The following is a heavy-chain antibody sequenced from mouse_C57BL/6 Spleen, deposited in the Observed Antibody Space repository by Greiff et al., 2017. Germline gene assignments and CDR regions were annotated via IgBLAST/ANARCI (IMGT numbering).Heavy chain of an antibody. CDR2: IDPEDGET. CDR3: ARGVVAENFDH. V-gene: IGHV14-2*01. CDR1: GFNIKDYY. Sequence: EVKLQESGAELVKPGASVKLSCTASGFNIKDYYMHWVKQRTEQGLEWIGRIDPEDGETKYAPKFPGKATITADTSSNTAYLQLSSLTSEDTAVHYCARGVVAENFDHRGQGNTLTGFS. D-gene: IGHD1-1*01. J-gene: IGHJ2*01.